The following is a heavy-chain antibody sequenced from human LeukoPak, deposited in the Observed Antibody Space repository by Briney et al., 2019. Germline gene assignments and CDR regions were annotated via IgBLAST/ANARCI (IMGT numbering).Heavy chain of an antibody. CDR3: AREGMVATFDY. CDR1: GFTFSSYS. V-gene: IGHV3-21*01. D-gene: IGHD5-12*01. CDR2: ISSSSSYI. Sequence: GGSLRLSCAASGFTFSSYSMNWVRQAPGKGLEWVSSISSSSSYIYYADSVKGRFTISRDKAKNSLCLQMNSLRAEDTAIYYCAREGMVATFDYWGQGTLVTVSS. J-gene: IGHJ4*02.